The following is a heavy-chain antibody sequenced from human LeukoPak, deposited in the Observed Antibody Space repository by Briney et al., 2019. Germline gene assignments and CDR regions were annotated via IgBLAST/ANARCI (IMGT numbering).Heavy chain of an antibody. Sequence: PSETLSLTCTVSGGSISSSTHYWGWIRQPPGKGLEWIASIYYSGSTYYNPSLKSRVTISVDTSKNQLSLKLSSLTAADTAVYYCARHEYSGSYYGLSWFDPWGQGTLVTVSS. CDR3: ARHEYSGSYYGLSWFDP. CDR2: IYYSGST. D-gene: IGHD1-26*01. J-gene: IGHJ5*02. CDR1: GGSISSSTHY. V-gene: IGHV4-39*01.